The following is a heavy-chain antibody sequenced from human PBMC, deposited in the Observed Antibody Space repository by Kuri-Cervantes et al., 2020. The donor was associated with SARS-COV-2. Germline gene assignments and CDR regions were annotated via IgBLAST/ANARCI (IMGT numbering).Heavy chain of an antibody. CDR3: ASRYSKTKRDAFDI. J-gene: IGHJ3*02. V-gene: IGHV4-38-2*02. D-gene: IGHD6-13*01. CDR2: IYHSGST. Sequence: SETLSLTCTVSGYSISSGYYWGWIRQPPGKGLEWIGSIYHSGSTYYNPSLKSRVTISVDTSENQFSLKLSSVTAVDTAVYYCASRYSKTKRDAFDIWGQGTIVTVSS. CDR1: GYSISSGYY.